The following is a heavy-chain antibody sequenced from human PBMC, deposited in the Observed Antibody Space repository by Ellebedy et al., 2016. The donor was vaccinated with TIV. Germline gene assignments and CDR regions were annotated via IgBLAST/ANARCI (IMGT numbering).Heavy chain of an antibody. V-gene: IGHV5-51*01. CDR2: IYPGDSDT. Sequence: KVSCKGSGYSFTSYWIGWVRQMPGKGLEWMGIIYPGDSDTRYSPSFQGQVTISADKSISTAYLQWSSLKASDTAMYYCARPGFGRHDAFDIWGQGTMVTVSS. D-gene: IGHD3-10*01. CDR3: ARPGFGRHDAFDI. CDR1: GYSFTSYW. J-gene: IGHJ3*02.